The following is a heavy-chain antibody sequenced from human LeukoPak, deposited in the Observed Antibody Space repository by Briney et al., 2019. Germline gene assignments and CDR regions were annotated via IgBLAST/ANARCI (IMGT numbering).Heavy chain of an antibody. Sequence: PSGTLSLTCAVSGGSISSYYWSWIRQPPGKGLEWIGDIYYSGSTNYNPSLKSRVTISADTSKNQFSLKLSSVTAADTAVYHCARDSRTTTAFDIWGQGTMVTVSS. CDR2: IYYSGST. D-gene: IGHD1-1*01. V-gene: IGHV4-59*01. J-gene: IGHJ3*02. CDR1: GGSISSYY. CDR3: ARDSRTTTAFDI.